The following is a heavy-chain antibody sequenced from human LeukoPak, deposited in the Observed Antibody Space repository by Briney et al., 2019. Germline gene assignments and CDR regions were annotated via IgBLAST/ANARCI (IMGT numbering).Heavy chain of an antibody. Sequence: PGGSLRLSCAASGFTVRSYYVIWVRQAPGKELEWVSVIYSGDGTYYADSVKGRFTISRDNSKNTLYLQMNNLRVEDTAVYYCACLLRDYWGQGTLVTVSS. D-gene: IGHD1-26*01. V-gene: IGHV3-53*01. J-gene: IGHJ4*02. CDR3: ACLLRDY. CDR2: IYSGDGT. CDR1: GFTVRSYY.